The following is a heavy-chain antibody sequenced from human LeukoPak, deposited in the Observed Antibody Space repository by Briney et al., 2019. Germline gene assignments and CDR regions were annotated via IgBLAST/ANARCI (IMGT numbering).Heavy chain of an antibody. CDR3: TTAMEVTAILYFQH. CDR1: GYTFTSYD. D-gene: IGHD2-21*02. CDR2: MNPNSGNT. V-gene: IGHV1-8*03. J-gene: IGHJ1*01. Sequence: ASVKVSCKASGYTFTSYDINWVRQATGQGLEWMGWMNPNSGNTGYAQKFQGRVTITRNTSISTAYMELSSLRSEDTAVYYCTTAMEVTAILYFQHWGQGTLVTVSS.